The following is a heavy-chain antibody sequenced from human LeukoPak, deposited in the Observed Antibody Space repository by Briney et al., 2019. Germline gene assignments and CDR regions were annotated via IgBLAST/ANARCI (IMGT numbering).Heavy chain of an antibody. CDR3: ARDAAGDPPGIDY. Sequence: GGSLRLSCAASGFTFSSYSMNWVRQAPGKGLEWVSSISNSSSYMYYADSVKGRFTISRDNAKNSLYLQMHSLRAEDTAVYYCARDAAGDPPGIDYWGQGTLVTVSS. D-gene: IGHD7-27*01. V-gene: IGHV3-21*01. J-gene: IGHJ4*02. CDR1: GFTFSSYS. CDR2: ISNSSSYM.